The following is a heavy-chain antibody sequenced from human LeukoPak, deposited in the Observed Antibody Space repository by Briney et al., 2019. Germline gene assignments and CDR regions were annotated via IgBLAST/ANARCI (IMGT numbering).Heavy chain of an antibody. V-gene: IGHV3-30*03. CDR3: ARGQEYCSSTSCYTGGPNFDY. J-gene: IGHJ4*02. CDR1: GFTFSSYG. D-gene: IGHD2-2*02. CDR2: ISYDGSNK. Sequence: GRSLRLSCAASGFTFSSYGMHWVRQAPGKGLEWVAVISYDGSNKYYADSVKGRFAISRDNSKNTLYLQMNSLRAEDTAVYYCARGQEYCSSTSCYTGGPNFDYWGQGTLVTVSS.